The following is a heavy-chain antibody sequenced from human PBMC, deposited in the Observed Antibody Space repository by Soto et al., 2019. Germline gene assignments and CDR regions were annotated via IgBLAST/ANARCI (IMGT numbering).Heavy chain of an antibody. Sequence: EAFLVESGGGLVQPGGSLRLSCAASGFTFSNYDMNWVRQAPGKGLEWVSYISHSGASIDYADSVRGRFTISRDNAKNSLYLQMNSLRAEDTAVYYCARDAPLPQGRWLNLDFWGQGTLVTVYS. D-gene: IGHD5-12*01. CDR3: ARDAPLPQGRWLNLDF. CDR1: GFTFSNYD. V-gene: IGHV3-48*03. J-gene: IGHJ4*02. CDR2: ISHSGASI.